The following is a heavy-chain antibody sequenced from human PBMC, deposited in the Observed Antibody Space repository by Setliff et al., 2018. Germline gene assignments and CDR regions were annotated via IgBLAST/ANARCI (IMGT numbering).Heavy chain of an antibody. V-gene: IGHV1-18*01. D-gene: IGHD3-22*01. CDR3: ARGRDPAYYYDSGGYYWDY. J-gene: IGHJ4*02. Sequence: ASVKVSCKASGYIFDSYGIAWVRQAPGQGLEWMGWISPYNGKTNHAQNLQGRVAMTTDTSTSTAYMELRSLRSDDTAVYYCARGRDPAYYYDSGGYYWDYWGQGTLVTVSS. CDR1: GYIFDSYG. CDR2: ISPYNGKT.